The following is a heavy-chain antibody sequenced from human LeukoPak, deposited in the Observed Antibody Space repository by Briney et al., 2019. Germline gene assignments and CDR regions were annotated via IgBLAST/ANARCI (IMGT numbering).Heavy chain of an antibody. J-gene: IGHJ4*02. D-gene: IGHD4-17*01. CDR3: ARIDYGDYHFDY. CDR1: GGSFSGYY. V-gene: IGHV4-34*01. CDR2: INHSGST. Sequence: PSETLSLTCAVYGGSFSGYYWSWIRQPPGKGLEWIGEINHSGSTNYNPSLKSRVTISVDTSKNQFSLKLSSVTAADTAVHYCARIDYGDYHFDYWGQGTLVTVSS.